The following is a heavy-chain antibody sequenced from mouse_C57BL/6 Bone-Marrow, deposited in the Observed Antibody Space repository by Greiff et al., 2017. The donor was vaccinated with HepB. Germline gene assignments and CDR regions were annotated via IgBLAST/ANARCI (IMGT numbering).Heavy chain of an antibody. V-gene: IGHV1-64*01. Sequence: VQLQQPGAELVKPGASVKLSCKASGYTFTSYWMHWVKQRPGQGLEWIGMIHPNSGSTNYNEKFKSKATLTVDKSSSTAYMQLSSLTSEDSAVYYCARRGTRRGFAYWGQGTLVTVSA. D-gene: IGHD3-3*01. CDR3: ARRGTRRGFAY. CDR2: IHPNSGST. J-gene: IGHJ3*01. CDR1: GYTFTSYW.